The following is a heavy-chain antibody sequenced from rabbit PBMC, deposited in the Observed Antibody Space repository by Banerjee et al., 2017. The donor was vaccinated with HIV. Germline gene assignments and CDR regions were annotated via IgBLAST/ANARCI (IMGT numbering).Heavy chain of an antibody. CDR3: ARAYSYVGYGNACYFKL. CDR1: GIDFTTYG. D-gene: IGHD6-1*01. J-gene: IGHJ4*01. CDR2: IYSNFDIT. Sequence: QEQLEESGGGLVQPGGSLKLSCKASGIDFTTYGINWVRQAPGKGLEWIAYIYSNFDITSYADSVKGRFTISSDNAQNTVFLQMTSLTAADTATYFCARAYSYVGYGNACYFKLWGPGTLVTVS. V-gene: IGHV1S47*01.